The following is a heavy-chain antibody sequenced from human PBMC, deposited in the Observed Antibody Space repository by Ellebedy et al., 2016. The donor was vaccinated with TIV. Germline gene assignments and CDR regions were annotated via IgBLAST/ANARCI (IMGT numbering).Heavy chain of an antibody. V-gene: IGHV4-34*01. D-gene: IGHD3-22*01. CDR1: GGSFSGYY. Sequence: MPSETLSLTCAVYGGSFSGYYWSWIRQPPGKGLEWIGEINHSGSTNYNPSLKSRVTISVDTSKNQFSLKLSSVTAADTAVYYCARSLPRYYDSSGYYFDYWGQGTLVTVSS. J-gene: IGHJ4*02. CDR3: ARSLPRYYDSSGYYFDY. CDR2: INHSGST.